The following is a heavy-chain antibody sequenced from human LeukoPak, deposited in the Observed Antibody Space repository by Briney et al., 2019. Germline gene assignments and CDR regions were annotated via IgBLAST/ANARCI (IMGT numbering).Heavy chain of an antibody. V-gene: IGHV3-30*18. D-gene: IGHD6-19*01. J-gene: IGHJ6*02. CDR1: GFTFSSYG. Sequence: GGSLRLSCAASGFTFSSYGMHWVRQAPGKGLEWVAVISYDGSNKYYADSVKGRFTISRDNSKNTLYLQMNNLRAEDTAVYYCAKDWCGWPHCYCYGTDVWGQGTTVTVSS. CDR2: ISYDGSNK. CDR3: AKDWCGWPHCYCYGTDV.